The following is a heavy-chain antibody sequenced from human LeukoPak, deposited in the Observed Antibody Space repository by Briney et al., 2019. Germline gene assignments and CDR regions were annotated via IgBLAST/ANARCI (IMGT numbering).Heavy chain of an antibody. V-gene: IGHV3-66*01. CDR2: IYRDGSS. CDR1: GLSVSSNY. J-gene: IGHJ4*02. D-gene: IGHD5-12*01. Sequence: GGSLRLSCVASGLSVSSNYMSWVRQAPGKGLEWVSVIYRDGSSYYAESVKGRFTISRDNSKNTLYIQMNSLRAEDTAVYYCANPQSRGYDYLDYWGQGTLVTVSS. CDR3: ANPQSRGYDYLDY.